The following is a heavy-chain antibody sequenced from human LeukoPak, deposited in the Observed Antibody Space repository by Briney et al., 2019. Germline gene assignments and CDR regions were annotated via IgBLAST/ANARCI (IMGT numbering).Heavy chain of an antibody. V-gene: IGHV1-69*13. D-gene: IGHD2-2*01. J-gene: IGHJ5*02. CDR2: IIPIFGTA. Sequence: SVKVSCTASGGTFSSYAISWVRQAPGQGLEWMGGIIPIFGTANYAQKFQGRVTITADESTSTAYMELSSLRSEDTAVYYCAREISYCSRSSCYGNWFDPWGQGTLVTVSS. CDR3: AREISYCSRSSCYGNWFDP. CDR1: GGTFSSYA.